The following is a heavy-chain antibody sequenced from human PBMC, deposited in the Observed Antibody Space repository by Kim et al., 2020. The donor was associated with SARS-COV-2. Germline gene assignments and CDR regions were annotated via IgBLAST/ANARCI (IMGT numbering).Heavy chain of an antibody. J-gene: IGHJ4*02. D-gene: IGHD6-6*01. CDR3: ARDVGYGSSPLFDY. Sequence: YAQSLQGRVPMTRDTSITTAYMELSRLRSDDTAMYYCARDVGYGSSPLFDYWGQGTLVTVSS. V-gene: IGHV1-2*02.